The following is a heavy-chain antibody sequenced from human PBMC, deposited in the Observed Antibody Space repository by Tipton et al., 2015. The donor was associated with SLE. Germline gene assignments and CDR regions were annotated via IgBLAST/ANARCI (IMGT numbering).Heavy chain of an antibody. J-gene: IGHJ3*02. V-gene: IGHV1-69*01. CDR1: GGTFSSYA. CDR2: IIPIFGTA. CDR3: AAGDYPKAFDI. D-gene: IGHD4-17*01. Sequence: QSGPEVKKPGSSVKVSCKASGGTFSSYAISWVRQAPGQRLEWMGGIIPIFGTANYAQKFQGRVTITADESTSTAYMELSSPRSEDTAVYYCAAGDYPKAFDIWGQGTMVTVSS.